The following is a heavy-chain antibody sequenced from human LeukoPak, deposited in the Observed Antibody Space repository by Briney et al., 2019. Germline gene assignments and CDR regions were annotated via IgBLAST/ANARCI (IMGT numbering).Heavy chain of an antibody. D-gene: IGHD3-22*01. V-gene: IGHV3-23*01. J-gene: IGHJ4*02. CDR3: AKDGDLALLAYYYDSSGPMHY. CDR2: ISGSGGST. CDR1: GFTFSSYA. Sequence: GGSLRLSCAASGFTFSSYAKSWVRQAPGKGLEWVSAISGSGGSTYYADSVKGRFTISRDNSKNTLYLQMNSLRAEDTAVYYCAKDGDLALLAYYYDSSGPMHYWGQGTLVTVSS.